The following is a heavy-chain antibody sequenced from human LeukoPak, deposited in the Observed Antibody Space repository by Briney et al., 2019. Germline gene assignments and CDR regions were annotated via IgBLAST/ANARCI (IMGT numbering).Heavy chain of an antibody. Sequence: PGGSLRLSCAASGFTFSSYAMSWVRQAPGKGLEWVSGISGSGGSTYYADSVKGRFTISRDNSKNTLYLQMNGLRAEDTAVYYCARDWAAYDSSGLEYFQHWGQGTLVTVSS. CDR1: GFTFSSYA. CDR2: ISGSGGST. V-gene: IGHV3-23*01. CDR3: ARDWAAYDSSGLEYFQH. D-gene: IGHD3-22*01. J-gene: IGHJ1*01.